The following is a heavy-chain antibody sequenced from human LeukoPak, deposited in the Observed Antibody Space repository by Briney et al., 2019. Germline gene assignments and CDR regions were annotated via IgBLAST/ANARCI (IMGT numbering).Heavy chain of an antibody. CDR1: GYTFTSYA. CDR3: ASYYYDSSGYYGEFDY. V-gene: IGHV7-4-1*02. CDR2: INTNTGNP. J-gene: IGHJ4*02. D-gene: IGHD3-22*01. Sequence: ASVKVSCKASGYTFTSYAMNWVRQAPRQGLEWMGWINTNTGNPTYAQGFTGRFVFSLDTSVSTAYLQISSLKAEDTAVYYCASYYYDSSGYYGEFDYWGQGTLVTVSS.